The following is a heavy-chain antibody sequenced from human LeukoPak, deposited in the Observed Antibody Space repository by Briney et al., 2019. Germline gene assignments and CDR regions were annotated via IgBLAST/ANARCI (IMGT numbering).Heavy chain of an antibody. V-gene: IGHV3-23*01. D-gene: IGHD6-19*01. CDR2: ISGSGGST. CDR3: AKTPIAVALYYFDY. CDR1: GFTFNNYA. J-gene: IGHJ4*02. Sequence: SGGSLRLSCAASGFTFNNYAMSWARQAPGEWREWVSAISGSGGSTYYADSVKGRFTISRDNSKNTLYLQMTSLRAEDTAVYYCAKTPIAVALYYFDYWGQGTLVTVSS.